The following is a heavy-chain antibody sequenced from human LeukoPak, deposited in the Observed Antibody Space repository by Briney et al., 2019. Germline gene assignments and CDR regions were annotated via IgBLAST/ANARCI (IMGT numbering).Heavy chain of an antibody. CDR3: ARDMRGGFSSGGADC. CDR2: ISSGGSTV. J-gene: IGHJ4*02. D-gene: IGHD3-10*01. CDR1: GFTFSSYS. Sequence: GGSLRLSXKASGFTFSSYSMNWVRQAPGQGLEWISYISSGGSTVYYADSVKGRFTVSRDNAENALFLQMNSPRAEDAAVYYCARDMRGGFSSGGADCWGQGALVTVSS. V-gene: IGHV3-48*01.